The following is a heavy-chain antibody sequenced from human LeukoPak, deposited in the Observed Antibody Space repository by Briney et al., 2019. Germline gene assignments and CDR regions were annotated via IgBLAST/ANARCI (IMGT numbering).Heavy chain of an antibody. J-gene: IGHJ3*02. CDR1: GVSFSGYY. V-gene: IGHV4-34*01. CDR2: INHSGST. CDR3: AREEAEGDFNI. Sequence: SETLSLTCAVCGVSFSGYYWSWLRQPPGKGLEWIGEINHSGSTNYNPSLKSRVTISVDTSKNQFSLKLSSVTAADTAVYYCAREEAEGDFNIWGQGTMVTGSS. D-gene: IGHD2-21*01.